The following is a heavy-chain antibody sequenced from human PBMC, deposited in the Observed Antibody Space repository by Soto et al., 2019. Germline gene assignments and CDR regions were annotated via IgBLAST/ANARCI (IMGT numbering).Heavy chain of an antibody. CDR3: AKDNRRTYYYYGMDV. Sequence: GGSLRLSCAASGFTFSSYAMSWVRQAPGKGLEWVSAISGSGGSTYYADSVKGRFTISRDNSKNTLYLQMNSLRAEDTAVYYCAKDNRRTYYYYGMDVWGQGTTVTVSS. CDR2: ISGSGGST. V-gene: IGHV3-23*01. CDR1: GFTFSSYA. J-gene: IGHJ6*02.